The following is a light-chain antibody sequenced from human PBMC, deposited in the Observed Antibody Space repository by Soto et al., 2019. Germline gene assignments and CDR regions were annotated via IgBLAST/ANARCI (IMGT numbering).Light chain of an antibody. Sequence: DMAMTQSTLYLPSTPGEAAATSSSSGQGRLHSHGYNYLDWYLQKPGQSPQLLIYMASNRASGVPDRFSGSGSGTDFTLKISRVEAEDVGVYYCMQPLRSPWKCGQGTKGDIK. J-gene: IGKJ1*01. V-gene: IGKV2-28*01. CDR2: MAS. CDR3: MQPLRSPWK. CDR1: QGRLHSHGYNY.